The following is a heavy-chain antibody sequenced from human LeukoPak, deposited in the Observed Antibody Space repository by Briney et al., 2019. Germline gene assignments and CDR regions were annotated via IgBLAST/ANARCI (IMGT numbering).Heavy chain of an antibody. V-gene: IGHV3-66*01. CDR2: IYSGDNT. Sequence: GSLRLSCAASGFTVTSNYMSWVRQAPGTGLEWVSVIYSGDNTYYADSVKGRFTISRDNSKNTLYLQMRSLRAEDTAVYYCARGYSSSRYGGADNYFDYWGQGTLVTVSS. CDR3: ARGYSSSRYGGADNYFDY. J-gene: IGHJ4*02. CDR1: GFTVTSNY. D-gene: IGHD6-13*01.